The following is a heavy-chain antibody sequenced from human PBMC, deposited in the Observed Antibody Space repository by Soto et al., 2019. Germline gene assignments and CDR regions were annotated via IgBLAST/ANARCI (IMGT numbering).Heavy chain of an antibody. J-gene: IGHJ4*02. CDR1: GFTFSSHA. CDR3: AKGSSSWYAGFFDL. V-gene: IGHV3-23*01. D-gene: IGHD6-13*01. CDR2: LSDSGGSI. Sequence: EVQLLESGGGLVQPGGSLRLSCTASGFTFSSHAMTWVRQAPGKGLEWVSGLSDSGGSIYYADSVKGRFTISRDNSMNTLYLQMKSLRAEDTAIYYCAKGSSSWYAGFFDLWGQGTLVTVSS.